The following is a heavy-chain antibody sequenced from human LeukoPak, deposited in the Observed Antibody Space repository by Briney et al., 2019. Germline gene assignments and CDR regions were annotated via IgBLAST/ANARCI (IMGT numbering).Heavy chain of an antibody. CDR2: IKSKTDGGTT. J-gene: IGHJ4*02. Sequence: GGSLRLSCAASGFTFSNAWMNWVRQAPGKGLEWVGRIKSKTDGGTTDYAAPVKGRLTISRDDSKNTLYLQMNSLKTEDTAVYYCTTVVVVAATLRRFDYWGQGTLVPSP. D-gene: IGHD2-15*01. V-gene: IGHV3-15*07. CDR1: GFTFSNAW. CDR3: TTVVVVAATLRRFDY.